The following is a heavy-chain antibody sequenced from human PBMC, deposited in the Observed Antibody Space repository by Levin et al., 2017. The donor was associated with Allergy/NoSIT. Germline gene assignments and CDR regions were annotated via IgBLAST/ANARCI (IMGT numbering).Heavy chain of an antibody. CDR1: GGSISSSSYY. D-gene: IGHD5-24*01. Sequence: SETLSLTCTVSGGSISSSSYYWGWIRQPPGKGLEWIGSIYYSGSTYYNPSLKSRATISVDTSKNQFSLKLSSVTAADTAVYYCARRDGYNHDLDYWGQGTLVTVSS. V-gene: IGHV4-39*01. CDR2: IYYSGST. J-gene: IGHJ4*02. CDR3: ARRDGYNHDLDY.